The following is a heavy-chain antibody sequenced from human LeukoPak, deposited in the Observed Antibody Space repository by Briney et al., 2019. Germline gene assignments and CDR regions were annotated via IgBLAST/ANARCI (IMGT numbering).Heavy chain of an antibody. J-gene: IGHJ4*02. D-gene: IGHD2-8*02. CDR1: GFPFHDYA. Sequence: SGGSLRLSCAASGFPFHDYAMHWVRQAPGKGLEWVSSIRWNSNNIAYADSVRGRFTISRDNAKSSLYLQMNSLRAEDTAFYYCATYRQVLLPFESWGQGTLVTVSS. CDR2: IRWNSNNI. CDR3: ATYRQVLLPFES. V-gene: IGHV3-9*01.